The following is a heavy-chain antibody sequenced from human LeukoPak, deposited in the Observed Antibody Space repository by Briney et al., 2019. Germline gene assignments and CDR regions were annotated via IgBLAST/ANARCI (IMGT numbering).Heavy chain of an antibody. Sequence: GRSLRLSCAASGFTFSSYGMHWVRQAPGKGLEWVSGISGSGGSTYYADSVKGRFTISRDNSKNTLYLQMNSLRAEDTAVYYCANHHYYFDYWGQGTLVTVSS. CDR1: GFTFSSYG. CDR2: ISGSGGST. CDR3: ANHHYYFDY. J-gene: IGHJ4*02. V-gene: IGHV3-23*01.